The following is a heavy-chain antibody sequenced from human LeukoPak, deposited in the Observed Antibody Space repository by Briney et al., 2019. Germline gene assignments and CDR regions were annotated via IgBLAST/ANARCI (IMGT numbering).Heavy chain of an antibody. CDR2: IYYSGST. Sequence: SETLSLTCTVSGGSISSYSWSWIRQPPGKGLEWIGSIYYSGSTYYNPSLKSRVTISVDTSKNQFSLKLSSVTAADTAVYYCARHLPIAVAGEFDYWGQGTLVTVSS. D-gene: IGHD6-19*01. CDR1: GGSISSYS. J-gene: IGHJ4*02. V-gene: IGHV4-59*05. CDR3: ARHLPIAVAGEFDY.